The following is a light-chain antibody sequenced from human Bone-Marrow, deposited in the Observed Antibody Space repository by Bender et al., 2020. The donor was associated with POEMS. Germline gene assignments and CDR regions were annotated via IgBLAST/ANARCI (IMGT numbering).Light chain of an antibody. CDR3: QVWDTSRDHRL. CDR2: DDT. CDR1: SIGSKI. J-gene: IGLJ2*01. Sequence: SYVLTQPPSVSVAPGQTARITCGGNSIGSKIVHWYQQKPGQAPVLVVYDDTDRPSGIPERYSGSNSGNTATLTISRVEAGDEADYYCQVWDTSRDHRLFGGGTKLTVL. V-gene: IGLV3-21*02.